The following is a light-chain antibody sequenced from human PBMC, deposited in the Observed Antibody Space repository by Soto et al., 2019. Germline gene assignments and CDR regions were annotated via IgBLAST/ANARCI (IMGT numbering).Light chain of an antibody. J-gene: IGKJ1*01. V-gene: IGKV3-20*01. Sequence: EIVLTQSPGTLSLSPGERATLSCRASQSVSSSYLAWYQQKPGQAPMLLIYGASSMQSGIPARFSGSGSGTDFTLTVSRLEPEDFAVYYCQQYNSSPRTFGQGTKVDIK. CDR3: QQYNSSPRT. CDR1: QSVSSSY. CDR2: GAS.